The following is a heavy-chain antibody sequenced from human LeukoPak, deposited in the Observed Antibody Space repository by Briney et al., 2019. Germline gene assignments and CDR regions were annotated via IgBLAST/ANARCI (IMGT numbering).Heavy chain of an antibody. J-gene: IGHJ4*02. Sequence: GGSLRLSCATSGFTFSAYWMSWVRQAPGKGLEWVANIKEDESAKYYVDSVTGRFTISRDNARNSLYLQMNSLRAEDTAVYYCAIVSWSGSYFDYWGQGTLVTVSS. CDR1: GFTFSAYW. V-gene: IGHV3-7*01. CDR2: IKEDESAK. CDR3: AIVSWSGSYFDY. D-gene: IGHD1-26*01.